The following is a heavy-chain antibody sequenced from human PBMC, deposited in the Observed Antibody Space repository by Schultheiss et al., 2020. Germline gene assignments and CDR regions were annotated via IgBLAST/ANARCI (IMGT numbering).Heavy chain of an antibody. Sequence: GGSLRLSCAASGFTFSSYWMSWVRQAPGKGLECVSAIYGSGSSTFYADSVKGRFTISRDNSKNTLYLQLNSLRAEDTALYYCASEDRSGSSWTFYYYYYGMDVWGQGTTVTVSS. CDR3: ASEDRSGSSWTFYYYYYGMDV. J-gene: IGHJ6*02. CDR2: IYGSGSST. V-gene: IGHV3-23*01. D-gene: IGHD6-13*01. CDR1: GFTFSSYW.